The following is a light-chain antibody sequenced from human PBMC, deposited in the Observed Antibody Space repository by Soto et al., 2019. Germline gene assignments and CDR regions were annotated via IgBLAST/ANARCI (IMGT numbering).Light chain of an antibody. V-gene: IGKV3-20*01. CDR1: QSVSSIY. Sequence: EIVLTQSPGTLSLSPGERATLSCRASQSVSSIYLAWYQHKPGQAPMLLIYGASSRATGIPDRFSGSGSGTAFTLTISRLEPEDFAVYYCHQYGSSSWTFGQGTKVDIK. J-gene: IGKJ1*01. CDR3: HQYGSSSWT. CDR2: GAS.